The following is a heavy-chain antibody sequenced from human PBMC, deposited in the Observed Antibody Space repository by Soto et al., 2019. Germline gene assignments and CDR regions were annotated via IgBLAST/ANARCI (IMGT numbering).Heavy chain of an antibody. Sequence: QVQLQESGPGLVKPSETLSLTCTVSGGSISSYYWSWIRQPPGKGLEWIGYIYYSGSTNYNPSLKSRVTLSVDTSKNQFSLKLSSVSAADPAVYYCARRVRFADDTNYYYYGMDVWGQGTTVTVSS. CDR2: IYYSGST. V-gene: IGHV4-59*01. J-gene: IGHJ6*02. CDR1: GGSISSYY. D-gene: IGHD3-10*01. CDR3: ARRVRFADDTNYYYYGMDV.